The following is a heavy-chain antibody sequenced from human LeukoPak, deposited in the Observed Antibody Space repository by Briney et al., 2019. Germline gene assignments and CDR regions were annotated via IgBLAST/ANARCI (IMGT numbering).Heavy chain of an antibody. D-gene: IGHD3-9*01. CDR1: GFSFSTYA. J-gene: IGHJ3*02. CDR3: AKGANVVYYDILTATGDAAFDI. V-gene: IGHV3-30-3*01. Sequence: GGSLRLSCAASGFSFSTYAMHWVRQPPGKGLEWAAVISYNGSHTYYAGSVKGRFTVSRDNSKNTLYLQMNSLRAEDTAVYYCAKGANVVYYDILTATGDAAFDIWGQGTMVTVSS. CDR2: ISYNGSHT.